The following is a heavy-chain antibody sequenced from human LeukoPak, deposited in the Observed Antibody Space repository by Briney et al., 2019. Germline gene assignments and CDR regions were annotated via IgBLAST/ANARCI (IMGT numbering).Heavy chain of an antibody. Sequence: SVKVSCKASGGTFSSYAISWVRQAPGQGLEWMGGIIPIFGTANYAQKFQGRVTVTADESTSTAYMELSSLRFEDTAVYYCARAQNPDYGDYGLDRYYYYYGMDVWGQGTTVTVSS. D-gene: IGHD4-17*01. CDR3: ARAQNPDYGDYGLDRYYYYYGMDV. CDR1: GGTFSSYA. CDR2: IIPIFGTA. V-gene: IGHV1-69*13. J-gene: IGHJ6*02.